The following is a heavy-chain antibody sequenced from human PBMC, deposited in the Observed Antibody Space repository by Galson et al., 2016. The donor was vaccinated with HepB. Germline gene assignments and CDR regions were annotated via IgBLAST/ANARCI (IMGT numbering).Heavy chain of an antibody. V-gene: IGHV3-48*01. CDR2: ISASSGTI. CDR1: GFRFSDYN. CDR3: ARPYTYYFGSGSYFDVLHYGMDV. J-gene: IGHJ6*02. D-gene: IGHD3-10*01. Sequence: SLRLSCAASGFRFSDYNMNWVRQAPGRGLEWVAYISASSGTIYHAASVNGRFTISRDNANNSLSLQMKSLRAEDPAFYYCARPYTYYFGSGSYFDVLHYGMDVWGQGTTVTVSS.